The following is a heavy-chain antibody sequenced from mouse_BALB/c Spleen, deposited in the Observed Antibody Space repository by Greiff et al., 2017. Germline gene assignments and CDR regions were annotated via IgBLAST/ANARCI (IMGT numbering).Heavy chain of an antibody. V-gene: IGHV5-9-3*01. Sequence: EVNLVESGGGLVKPGGSLKLSCAASGFTFSSYAMSWVRQTPEKRLEWVATISSGGSYTYYPDSVKGRFTISRDNAKNTLYLQMSSLRSEDTAMYYCARHGDYGSSSWFAYWGQGTLVTVSA. CDR2: ISSGGSYT. CDR1: GFTFSSYA. D-gene: IGHD1-1*01. J-gene: IGHJ3*01. CDR3: ARHGDYGSSSWFAY.